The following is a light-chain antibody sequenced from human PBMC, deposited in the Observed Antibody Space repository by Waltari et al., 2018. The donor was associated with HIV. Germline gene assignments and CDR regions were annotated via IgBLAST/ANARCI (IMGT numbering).Light chain of an antibody. V-gene: IGKV1-9*01. CDR3: QQLNSYPRT. J-gene: IGKJ1*01. CDR2: ASS. CDR1: QGISSY. Sequence: DIKLTQSPSFLSASVGDRVTIICRASQGISSYLAWYQQKPGKAPKHLIYASSTLKSGVPSRVSGSGSGTEFSLTISSLQPEDVATYYGQQLNSYPRTFGQGTKVEIK.